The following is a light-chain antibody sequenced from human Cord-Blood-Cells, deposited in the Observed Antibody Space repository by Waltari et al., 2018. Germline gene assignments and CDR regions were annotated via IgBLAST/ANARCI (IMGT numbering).Light chain of an antibody. V-gene: IGKV3-20*01. J-gene: IGKJ4*01. CDR1: QSVSSSY. CDR3: QQYGSSPLT. CDR2: DAS. Sequence: EIVLTQSPGTLSLSPGERATLSCRASQSVSSSYLAWYQQKPGQAPRLLIYDASSRATSIPDRFSDSGSGTDFTLTISRLEPEDFVVYYCQQYGSSPLTFGGGTKVEIK.